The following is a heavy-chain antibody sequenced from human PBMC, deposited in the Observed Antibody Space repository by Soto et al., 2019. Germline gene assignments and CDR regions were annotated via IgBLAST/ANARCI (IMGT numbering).Heavy chain of an antibody. CDR3: AKEPGAVAVEILVYYFDY. CDR1: GFTFSSYA. Sequence: PGGSLRLSCAASGFTFSSYAMSWARQAPGKGLEWVSAISGSGGSTYYADSVKGRFTISRDNSKNTLYLQMNSLRAEDTAVYYCAKEPGAVAVEILVYYFDYWGQGTLVTVSS. D-gene: IGHD6-19*01. J-gene: IGHJ4*02. V-gene: IGHV3-23*01. CDR2: ISGSGGST.